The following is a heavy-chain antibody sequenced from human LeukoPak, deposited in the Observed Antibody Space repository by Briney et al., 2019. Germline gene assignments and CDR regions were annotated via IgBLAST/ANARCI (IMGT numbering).Heavy chain of an antibody. CDR2: IRSKANSYAT. CDR1: GFTFSGSA. V-gene: IGHV3-73*01. D-gene: IGHD6-13*01. J-gene: IGHJ5*02. CDR3: TRRDRDAEGSSWYFENENWFDP. Sequence: GGSLRLSCAASGFTFSGSAMHWVRQASGKGLEWVGRIRSKANSYATAYAASVKGRFTISRDDSKNTAYLQMNSLKTEDTAVYYCTRRDRDAEGSSWYFENENWFDPWGQGTLVTVSS.